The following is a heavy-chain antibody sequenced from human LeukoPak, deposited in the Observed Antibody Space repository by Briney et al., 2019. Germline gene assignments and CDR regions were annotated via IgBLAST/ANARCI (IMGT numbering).Heavy chain of an antibody. CDR1: GFTVGSNY. CDR3: AREGSSGYYGY. Sequence: GGSLRLSCAASGFTVGSNYMSWVRQAPGKGLEWVSVIYSGGSTYYADSVKGRFTISRDNSKNTLYLQMNSLRAEDTAVYYCAREGSSGYYGYWGQGTLVTVSS. CDR2: IYSGGST. J-gene: IGHJ4*02. V-gene: IGHV3-66*02. D-gene: IGHD3-22*01.